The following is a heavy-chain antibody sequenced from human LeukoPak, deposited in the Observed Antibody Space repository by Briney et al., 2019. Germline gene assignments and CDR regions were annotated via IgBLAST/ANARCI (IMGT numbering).Heavy chain of an antibody. CDR2: VNPNNGGT. CDR1: GYTLTELS. Sequence: ASVKVSCKVSGYTLTELSMHWVRQAPGQGLEWMGWVNPNNGGTNYAHKFQGRVTMTRETSFSTAYMELRRLTSDDTAVYYCARDQYWEQLGYYFDYWGQGTLVTVSS. CDR3: ARDQYWEQLGYYFDY. D-gene: IGHD2/OR15-2a*01. J-gene: IGHJ4*02. V-gene: IGHV1-2*07.